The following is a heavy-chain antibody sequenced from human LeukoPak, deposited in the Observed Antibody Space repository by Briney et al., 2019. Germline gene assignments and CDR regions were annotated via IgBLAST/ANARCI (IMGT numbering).Heavy chain of an antibody. D-gene: IGHD2-15*01. CDR1: GGTFSSYA. V-gene: IGHV1-69*04. J-gene: IGHJ5*02. CDR2: IIPILGIA. Sequence: ASVTVSCKASGGTFSSYAISWVRQAPGQGLEWMGRIIPILGIANYAQKFQGRVTITADKSTSTAYMELSSLRSEDTAVYYCARIVERWFDPWGQGTLVTVSS. CDR3: ARIVERWFDP.